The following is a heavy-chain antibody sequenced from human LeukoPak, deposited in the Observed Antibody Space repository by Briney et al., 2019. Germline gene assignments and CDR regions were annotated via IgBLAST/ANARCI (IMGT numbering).Heavy chain of an antibody. V-gene: IGHV1-8*01. CDR2: MNHNSCNT. D-gene: IGHD3-10*01. CDR1: VYTFTSYD. CDR3: ARAPMVRGVIVNWFDP. Sequence: ASVKVPCKSCVYTFTSYDINWVRQPTAKGLEWMGWMNHNSCNTGYAQKFQGRVTLTRNTPISTADMGLSSLRSEDTAVYYCARAPMVRGVIVNWFDPWGQGTLVTVSS. J-gene: IGHJ5*02.